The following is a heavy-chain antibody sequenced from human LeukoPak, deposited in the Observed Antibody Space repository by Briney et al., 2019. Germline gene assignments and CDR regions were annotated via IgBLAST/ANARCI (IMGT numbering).Heavy chain of an antibody. V-gene: IGHV1-2*02. CDR1: GYTFTGYY. Sequence: GASVKVSCKASGYTFTGYYMHWVRQAPGQGLEWMGWINPNSGDTNYAQKFQGRVTMTKDTSISAAYMELNRLRSDDTAMYYCAREEYTYGFYYWGQGTLVTVPS. D-gene: IGHD5-18*01. CDR2: INPNSGDT. J-gene: IGHJ4*02. CDR3: AREEYTYGFYY.